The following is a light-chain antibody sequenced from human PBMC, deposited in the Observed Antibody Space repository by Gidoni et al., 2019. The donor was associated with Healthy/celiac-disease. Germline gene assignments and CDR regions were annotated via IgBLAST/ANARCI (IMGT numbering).Light chain of an antibody. Sequence: DIVMTQSPDSLAVSLGERATINCKSSQSVLYSSNNKNYLAWYQQKPGQPPKLLIYRASTRESGVPDRFSGSGSGTDFTLTISSLQAEDVAVYYCQRYYSTPRTFGQGTKLEIK. J-gene: IGKJ2*01. CDR1: QSVLYSSNNKNY. CDR3: QRYYSTPRT. CDR2: RAS. V-gene: IGKV4-1*01.